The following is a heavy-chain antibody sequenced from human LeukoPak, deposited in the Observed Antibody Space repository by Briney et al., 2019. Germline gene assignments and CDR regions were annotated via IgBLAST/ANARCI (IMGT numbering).Heavy chain of an antibody. Sequence: GGSLRLSCAASGFTFSSYEMNWVRQAPGKGLEWVSYISSSGSTIYYADSVKGRFTISRDNAKNSLYLQMNSLRAEDTAVYYCARALKYSSGWYATPFDYWGQGTLVTVSS. J-gene: IGHJ4*02. D-gene: IGHD6-19*01. CDR1: GFTFSSYE. V-gene: IGHV3-48*03. CDR2: ISSSGSTI. CDR3: ARALKYSSGWYATPFDY.